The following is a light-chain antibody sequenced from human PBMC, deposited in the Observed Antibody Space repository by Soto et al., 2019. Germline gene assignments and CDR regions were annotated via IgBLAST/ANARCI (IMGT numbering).Light chain of an antibody. Sequence: QSALTQPPSASGTPGQRVTISCSGSSSNIGTNTVNWYQQFPRSAPKLLMYSTNQRPSGVPDRFSGSKSGTSASLAISGLQSEDEAEYYCAAWEGSLNVGRFGGGTKQTGL. CDR1: SSNIGTNT. V-gene: IGLV1-44*01. CDR2: STN. CDR3: AAWEGSLNVGR. J-gene: IGLJ3*02.